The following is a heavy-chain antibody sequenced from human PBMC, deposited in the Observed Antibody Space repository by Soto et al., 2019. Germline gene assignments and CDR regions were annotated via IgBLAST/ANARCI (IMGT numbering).Heavy chain of an antibody. D-gene: IGHD6-19*01. J-gene: IGHJ4*02. Sequence: QLHLVESGGGVVRPGESLRLSCVDSGFSFRTYPMHWVRQAPGKGLEWVALISYDGSSEAYGESVRDRFTVSRDNSKNTLYLQLNSLRPEDTAVYYCATSSGYLNYFDYWGQGTLLTVSS. CDR2: ISYDGSSE. CDR3: ATSSGYLNYFDY. V-gene: IGHV3-30-3*01. CDR1: GFSFRTYP.